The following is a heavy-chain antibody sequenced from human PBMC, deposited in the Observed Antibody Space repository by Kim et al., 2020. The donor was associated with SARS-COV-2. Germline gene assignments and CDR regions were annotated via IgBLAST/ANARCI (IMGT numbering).Heavy chain of an antibody. Sequence: SQTLSLTCTVSGGSISSSSYYWGWIRQPPGKGLEWIGSIYYSGSTYYNPSLKSRVTISVDTSKNQFSLKLSSVTDADTAVYYCATLTGFGITMVPGGGDMVVWGQGTTVTVSS. CDR1: GGSISSSSYY. CDR2: IYYSGST. V-gene: IGHV4-39*01. CDR3: ATLTGFGITMVPGGGDMVV. J-gene: IGHJ6*02. D-gene: IGHD3-10*01.